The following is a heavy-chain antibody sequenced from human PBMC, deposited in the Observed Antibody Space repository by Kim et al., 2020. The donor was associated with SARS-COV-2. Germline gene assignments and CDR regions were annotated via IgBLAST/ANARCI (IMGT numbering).Heavy chain of an antibody. CDR3: ARDRYYYDSSGFYYYGMDV. J-gene: IGHJ6*02. CDR2: IYYSGST. Sequence: SETLSLTCTVSGGSISNGGYYWSWIRQHPGKGREWIGYIYYSGSTYYNPSLKSRINITVDTAKNQFSLKVSSVTAADTAVYYCARDRYYYDSSGFYYYGMDVWGQGTTVTVSS. V-gene: IGHV4-31*03. D-gene: IGHD3-22*01. CDR1: GGSISNGGYY.